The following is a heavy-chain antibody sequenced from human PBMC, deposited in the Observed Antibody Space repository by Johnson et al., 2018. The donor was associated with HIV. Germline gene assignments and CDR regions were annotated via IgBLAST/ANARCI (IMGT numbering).Heavy chain of an antibody. J-gene: IGHJ3*02. Sequence: EVQLVESGGGLVKPGGSLRLSCAVSTFTFSDYYMRWIRQAPGKGLEWVANIKQDGSEKYYADSVKGRFTISRDNSKNTLYLQMNSLRAEDTAVYYCAKQWGVRANGDQENDAFDIWGQGKWSPSLQ. D-gene: IGHD4-17*01. CDR3: AKQWGVRANGDQENDAFDI. V-gene: IGHV3-7*02. CDR2: IKQDGSEK. CDR1: TFTFSDYY.